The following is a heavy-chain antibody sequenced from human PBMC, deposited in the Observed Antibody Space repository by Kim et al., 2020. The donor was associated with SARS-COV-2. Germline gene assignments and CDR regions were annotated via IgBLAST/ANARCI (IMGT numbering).Heavy chain of an antibody. CDR2: ISYDGSNK. V-gene: IGHV3-30*18. CDR1: GFTFSSYG. J-gene: IGHJ4*02. D-gene: IGHD6-19*01. CDR3: AKGFSKGVAGTFSWIGSFDY. Sequence: GGSLRLSCAASGFTFSSYGMHWVRQAPGKGLEWVAVISYDGSNKYYADSVKGRFSIARDNSKNTLYLQMNSLRAEDTAVYYCAKGFSKGVAGTFSWIGSFDYWGQGTLVTVSS.